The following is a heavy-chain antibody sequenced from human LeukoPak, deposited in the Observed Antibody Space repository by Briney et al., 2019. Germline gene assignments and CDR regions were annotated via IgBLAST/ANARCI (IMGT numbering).Heavy chain of an antibody. CDR3: ARDPLITATTTWFDP. V-gene: IGHV1-46*01. D-gene: IGHD1-7*01. CDR2: INPSGGST. J-gene: IGHJ5*02. Sequence: ASVKVSCKASGYTFTSYYIHWVRQAPGQGLEWMGIINPSGGSTRYAQKFQGRVTMTRDMSTKTVYMEMSSLRSEDTAVYYCARDPLITATTTWFDPWGQGTLVTVSS. CDR1: GYTFTSYY.